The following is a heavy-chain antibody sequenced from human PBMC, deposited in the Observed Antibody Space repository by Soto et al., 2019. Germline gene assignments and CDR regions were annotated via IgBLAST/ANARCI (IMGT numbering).Heavy chain of an antibody. J-gene: IGHJ6*02. CDR3: ARVSGSYYYGMDV. V-gene: IGHV4-4*02. D-gene: IGHD1-26*01. CDR1: GGSISSSNW. CDR2: MYHSGST. Sequence: QVQLQESGPGLVKPSGTLSLTCAVSGGSISSSNWWRCVRQPPGKGLEWIGEMYHSGSTNYNPSLKSRVIISVDKSKNQFSLKLSSVTAADTAVYYCARVSGSYYYGMDVWGQGTTVTVSS.